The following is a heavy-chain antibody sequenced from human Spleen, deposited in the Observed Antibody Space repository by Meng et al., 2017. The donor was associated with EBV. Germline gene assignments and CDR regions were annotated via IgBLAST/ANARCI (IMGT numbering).Heavy chain of an antibody. CDR3: AREDNSSFDP. J-gene: IGHJ5*02. CDR1: GESISGSTYH. D-gene: IGHD6-13*01. V-gene: IGHV4-39*07. CDR2: INFGGRI. Sequence: QRQGRVPGRVKPSWPLSLPCSGSGESISGSTYHWDWIRQPPGKGLEWIASINFGGRIYYNPSLKSRVTISVDTSKNQFSLKLRSVTAADTAVYYCAREDNSSFDPWGQGTLVTVSS.